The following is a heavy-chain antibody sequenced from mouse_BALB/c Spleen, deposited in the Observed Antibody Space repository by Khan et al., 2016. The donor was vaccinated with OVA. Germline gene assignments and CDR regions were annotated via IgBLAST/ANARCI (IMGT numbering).Heavy chain of an antibody. CDR2: IHYSGST. CDR1: GYSITSGYN. J-gene: IGHJ3*01. Sequence: EVQLVESGPDLVKPSQSLSLTCTVTGYSITSGYNWHWIRQFPGNKLEWMGYIHYSGSTSYNPSLKSRISITRDTSKNQFFLQLNSVTTEDTSTXYCAGGCPTYWGQGTLVTVSA. CDR3: AGGCPTY. V-gene: IGHV3-1*02.